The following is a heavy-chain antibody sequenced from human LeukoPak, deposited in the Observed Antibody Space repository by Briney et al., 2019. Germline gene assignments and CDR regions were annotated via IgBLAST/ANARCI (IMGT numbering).Heavy chain of an antibody. J-gene: IGHJ6*03. CDR3: ARSRMELWPRDYYDYMDV. CDR2: MNANSGNT. V-gene: IGHV1-8*01. Sequence: APVKVSCKASGYTFTSYDINCVRQGTGQRPEWMGWMNANSGNTGYAQNYQGRVTMTRNTSISTAYMELSSLRSEDTAVYYCARSRMELWPRDYYDYMDVWGKGTTVTVSS. D-gene: IGHD1-7*01. CDR1: GYTFTSYD.